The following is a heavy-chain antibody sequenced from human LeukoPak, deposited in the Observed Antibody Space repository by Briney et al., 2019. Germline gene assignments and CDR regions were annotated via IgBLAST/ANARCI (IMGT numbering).Heavy chain of an antibody. Sequence: ASVKVSCKASGYTFTSYYMHWVRQAPGQGLEWMGWINPNSGGTNYAQKFQGRVTMTRDTSISTAYMELSRLRSDDTAVYYCARLPRRTDIVVVPAAIPTGDVMDVWGQGTTVTVSS. V-gene: IGHV1-2*02. J-gene: IGHJ6*02. D-gene: IGHD2-2*02. CDR3: ARLPRRTDIVVVPAAIPTGDVMDV. CDR2: INPNSGGT. CDR1: GYTFTSYY.